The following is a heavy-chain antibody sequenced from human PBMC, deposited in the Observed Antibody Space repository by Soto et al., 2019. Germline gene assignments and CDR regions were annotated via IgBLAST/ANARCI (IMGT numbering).Heavy chain of an antibody. D-gene: IGHD6-13*01. CDR1: GGTFSSYA. V-gene: IGHV1-69*13. J-gene: IGHJ3*02. Sequence: SVKVSCKASGGTFSSYAISWVRQAPGQGLEWMGGIIPIFGTANYAQKFQGRVTITADESTSTAYMELSSLRSEDTAVYYCARPKGIAAAGTGAFDIWGQGTMVTVSS. CDR2: IIPIFGTA. CDR3: ARPKGIAAAGTGAFDI.